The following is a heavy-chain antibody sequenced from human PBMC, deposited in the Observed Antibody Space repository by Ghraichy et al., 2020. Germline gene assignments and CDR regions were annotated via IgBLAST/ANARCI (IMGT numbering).Heavy chain of an antibody. V-gene: IGHV3-33*01. J-gene: IGHJ5*02. CDR3: ARDRGYGDSNWFDP. CDR2: IWYDGSNK. D-gene: IGHD4-17*01. Sequence: SLRLSCAASGFTFSSYGMHWVRQAPGKGLEWVAVIWYDGSNKYYADSVKGRFTISRDNSKNTLYLQMNSLRAEDTAVYYCARDRGYGDSNWFDPWGQGTLVTVSS. CDR1: GFTFSSYG.